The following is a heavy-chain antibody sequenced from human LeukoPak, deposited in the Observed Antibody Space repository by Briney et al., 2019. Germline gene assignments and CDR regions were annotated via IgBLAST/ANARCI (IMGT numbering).Heavy chain of an antibody. J-gene: IGHJ4*02. D-gene: IGHD6-13*01. V-gene: IGHV4-59*12. CDR3: ARGPGTWYYY. Sequence: PSETLSLTCTVSGGSISSYYWSWIRQPPGKGLEWIGYIYYSGGTTYSPSLQSRVTMSVDTSKNQFSLKLSSVTAADTAVYYCARGPGTWYYYWGQGTLVTVSS. CDR1: GGSISSYY. CDR2: IYYSGGT.